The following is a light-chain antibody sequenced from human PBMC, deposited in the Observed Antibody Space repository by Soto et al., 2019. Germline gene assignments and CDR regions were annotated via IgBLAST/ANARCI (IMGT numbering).Light chain of an antibody. J-gene: IGKJ1*01. Sequence: EIVLTQSPGTLSLSPGERATLSCRASQGVSSNSLAWYQQKPGQAPRLLIYGASSRATGTPDRFSGSGSGTDFTLSISRLEPEDFSVYYCQCYFNSRAFGQGTKVEI. CDR1: QGVSSNS. V-gene: IGKV3-20*01. CDR3: QCYFNSRA. CDR2: GAS.